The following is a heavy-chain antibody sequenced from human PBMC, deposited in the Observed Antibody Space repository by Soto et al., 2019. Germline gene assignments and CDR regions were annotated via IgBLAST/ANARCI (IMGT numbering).Heavy chain of an antibody. D-gene: IGHD3-3*01. Sequence: SETLSLTCTVSGGSITSSYWSWIRRPPGKGLEWIAYIYDTGISGYTPSTSYNPSLKSRVTMSVDTSKSQFSLKLTSVTAADTAVYYCARGEDAFFCYGLDVWGQGITVTVSS. CDR3: ARGEDAFFCYGLDV. CDR2: IYDTGISGYTPST. CDR1: GGSITSSY. V-gene: IGHV4-59*01. J-gene: IGHJ6*02.